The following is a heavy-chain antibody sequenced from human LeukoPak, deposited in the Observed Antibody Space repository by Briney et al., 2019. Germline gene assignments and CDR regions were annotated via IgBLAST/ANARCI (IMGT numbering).Heavy chain of an antibody. CDR3: ARINHYYDSSGYTSYYFDY. D-gene: IGHD3-22*01. J-gene: IGHJ4*02. Sequence: ASVKVSCKDSGYTFTSYYMQWVRQAPGQGVEWMGIINPSGGSTSYAQKFQGRVTMTRDTSTITVYMELSSLRSEDTAVYYCARINHYYDSSGYTSYYFDYWGQGTLVTVSS. CDR2: INPSGGST. V-gene: IGHV1-46*01. CDR1: GYTFTSYY.